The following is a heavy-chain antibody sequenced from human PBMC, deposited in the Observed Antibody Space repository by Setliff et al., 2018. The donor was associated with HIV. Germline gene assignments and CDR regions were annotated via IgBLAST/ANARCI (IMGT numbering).Heavy chain of an antibody. Sequence: SETLSLTCSVSGASVTSSSYYWGWIRQPPGKGLEWIGSIYYGGNTYSNPSLRSRLSISLDTSKNQFSLELYSVTAADTAVYYCATHYGSGSYHNYWGQGMLVTVS. V-gene: IGHV4-39*01. CDR2: IYYGGNT. D-gene: IGHD3-10*01. CDR1: GASVTSSSYY. CDR3: ATHYGSGSYHNY. J-gene: IGHJ4*02.